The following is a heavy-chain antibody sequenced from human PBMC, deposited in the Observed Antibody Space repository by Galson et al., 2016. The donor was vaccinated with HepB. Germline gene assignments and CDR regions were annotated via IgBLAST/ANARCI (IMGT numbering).Heavy chain of an antibody. CDR1: GFSLSNSGMC. J-gene: IGHJ6*02. CDR2: IDWDANK. Sequence: ALVKPTQTLTLTCTFSGFSLSNSGMCVSWIRQPPGKALEWLALIDWDANKYYSPSLRTRLTISKDTSKNQVVLTLTNMDPADPATYDCARTQKKNADFWVGSLSCSGMEVWGRGTTVTVAS. D-gene: IGHD3-3*01. V-gene: IGHV2-70*01. CDR3: ARTQKKNADFWVGSLSCSGMEV.